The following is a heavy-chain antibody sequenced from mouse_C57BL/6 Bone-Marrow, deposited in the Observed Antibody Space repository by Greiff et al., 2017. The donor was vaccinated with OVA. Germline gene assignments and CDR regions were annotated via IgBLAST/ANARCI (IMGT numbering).Heavy chain of an antibody. D-gene: IGHD1-1*01. Sequence: VQLQQPGAELVKPGASVKVSCKASGYTFTSYWMHWVKQRPGQGLEWIGRIHPSDSDTNYNQKFKGKATLTADKSSSTAYMQLSSLTSEDSAVYYCAMRADGSYWYFDVWGTGTTVTVSS. CDR2: IHPSDSDT. CDR3: AMRADGSYWYFDV. CDR1: GYTFTSYW. V-gene: IGHV1-74*01. J-gene: IGHJ1*03.